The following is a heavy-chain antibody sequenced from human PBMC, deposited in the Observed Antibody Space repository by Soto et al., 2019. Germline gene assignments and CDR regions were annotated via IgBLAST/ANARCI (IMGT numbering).Heavy chain of an antibody. J-gene: IGHJ6*02. D-gene: IGHD1-26*01. CDR3: ARDLGDSDYGMDV. CDR2: IYYSGST. V-gene: IGHV4-61*01. Sequence: TLSLTCTVSGGSVSSGSYYWSWIRQPPGKGLEWIGYIYYSGSTNYNPSLKSRVTISVDTSKNQFSLKLSSVTAAGTAVYYCARDLGDSDYGMDVWGQGTTVTVS. CDR1: GGSVSSGSYY.